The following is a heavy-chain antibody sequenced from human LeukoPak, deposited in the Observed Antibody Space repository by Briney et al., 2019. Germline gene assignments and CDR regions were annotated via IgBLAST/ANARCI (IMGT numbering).Heavy chain of an antibody. J-gene: IGHJ4*02. Sequence: PSETLSLTCAAYGGSFSGYYWSWIRQPPGKGLEWIGEINHSGSTNYNPSLKSRVTISVDTSKNQFSLKLSSVTAADTAVYYCARGPYYYDSSGYYCDYWGQGTLVTVSS. CDR2: INHSGST. CDR1: GGSFSGYY. CDR3: ARGPYYYDSSGYYCDY. V-gene: IGHV4-34*01. D-gene: IGHD3-22*01.